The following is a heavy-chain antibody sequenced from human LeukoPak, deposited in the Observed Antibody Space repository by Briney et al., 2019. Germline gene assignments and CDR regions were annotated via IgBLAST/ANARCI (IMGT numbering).Heavy chain of an antibody. CDR3: AKSGPLITMIVVVISAFDI. Sequence: GGSLRLSCAASGFTVSSNYMSWVRQAPGKGLEWVSVIYSGGSTYYADSVKGRFTISRDNSKNTLYLQMNSLRAEDTAVYYCAKSGPLITMIVVVISAFDIWGQGTMVTVSS. D-gene: IGHD3-22*01. J-gene: IGHJ3*02. V-gene: IGHV3-53*01. CDR1: GFTVSSNY. CDR2: IYSGGST.